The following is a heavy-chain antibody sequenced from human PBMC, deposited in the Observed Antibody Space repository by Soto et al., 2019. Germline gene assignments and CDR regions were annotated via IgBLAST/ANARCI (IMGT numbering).Heavy chain of an antibody. Sequence: QVQLVQSGGEVKRPGASVKVSCTTSGYTFSNYGITWVRQAPGHPLEWMGWISLYSDGTNYAQKFQGRVSNTTDTSTTTAYMELRSLRSDDTAVYYCARVVPGAEAWFGPWGQGTLVTVSS. V-gene: IGHV1-18*01. J-gene: IGHJ5*02. CDR1: GYTFSNYG. CDR2: ISLYSDGT. CDR3: ARVVPGAEAWFGP. D-gene: IGHD2-2*01.